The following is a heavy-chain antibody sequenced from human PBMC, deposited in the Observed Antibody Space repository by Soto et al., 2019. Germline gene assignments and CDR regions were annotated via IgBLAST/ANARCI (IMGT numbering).Heavy chain of an antibody. J-gene: IGHJ4*02. V-gene: IGHV1-2*04. CDR1: GYTFTGYY. D-gene: IGHD6-19*01. Sequence: ASVKVSCKASGYTFTGYYMHWVRQAPGQGLEWMGWINPNSGGTNYAQKFQGWVTMTRDTSISTAYMELSRLRSDDTAVYYCARDVRYSSGWYDYWGQGTLVTVSS. CDR2: INPNSGGT. CDR3: ARDVRYSSGWYDY.